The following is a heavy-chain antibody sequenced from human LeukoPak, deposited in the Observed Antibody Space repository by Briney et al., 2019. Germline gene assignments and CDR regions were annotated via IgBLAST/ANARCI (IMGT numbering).Heavy chain of an antibody. CDR2: IYYSGST. Sequence: PSETLSLTCTVSGGSISSSSYYWGWIRQPPGKGLEWIGSIYYSGSTYYNPSLKSRVTISVDTSKNQFSLKLSSVTAADTAVYYCARISPLGWFDPWGQGTLVTVSS. V-gene: IGHV4-39*07. CDR1: GGSISSSSYY. J-gene: IGHJ5*02. D-gene: IGHD3-16*02. CDR3: ARISPLGWFDP.